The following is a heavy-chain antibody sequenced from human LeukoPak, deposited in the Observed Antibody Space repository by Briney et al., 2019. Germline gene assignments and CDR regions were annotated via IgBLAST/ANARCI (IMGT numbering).Heavy chain of an antibody. Sequence: GGSLRLSCAASGFTFSSYTMNWVRQAPGKGLEWMTCISGSSSTIYYADSVKGRFTISRDNAKNSLYLQMNSLRDEDTAVFYCAREGPSGFDSWGQGTLITVSS. CDR2: ISGSSSTI. CDR3: AREGPSGFDS. J-gene: IGHJ4*02. CDR1: GFTFSSYT. D-gene: IGHD6-25*01. V-gene: IGHV3-48*02.